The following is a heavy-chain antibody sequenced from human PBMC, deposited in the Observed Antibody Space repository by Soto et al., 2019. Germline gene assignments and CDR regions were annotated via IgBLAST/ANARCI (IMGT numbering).Heavy chain of an antibody. CDR1: GFTFSTYA. CDR3: AKQRAGYGSGSDTFYFDF. J-gene: IGHJ4*02. Sequence: XGFLRLSFSTSGFTFSTYAMNWVRQAPGKGLEWVSALSGSVGTTYYADSVRGRFTISRDNSKNTLFLQMSSLRAEDTALYYCAKQRAGYGSGSDTFYFDFWGQRALVTVSS. V-gene: IGHV3-23*01. D-gene: IGHD3-10*01. CDR2: LSGSVGTT.